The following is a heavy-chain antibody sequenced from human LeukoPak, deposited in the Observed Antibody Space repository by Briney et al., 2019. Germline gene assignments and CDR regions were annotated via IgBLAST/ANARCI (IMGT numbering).Heavy chain of an antibody. CDR3: ARMDYGGNDVNWFDP. J-gene: IGHJ5*02. CDR2: MNPNSGNT. CDR1: GYTFTSYG. Sequence: ASVKVSCKASGYTFTSYGINWARQATGQGLEWMEWMNPNSGNTGYAQKFQGRVTMTRNTSISTAYMELSSLRSDDTAVYYCARMDYGGNDVNWFDPWGQGTLVTVPS. D-gene: IGHD4-23*01. V-gene: IGHV1-8*01.